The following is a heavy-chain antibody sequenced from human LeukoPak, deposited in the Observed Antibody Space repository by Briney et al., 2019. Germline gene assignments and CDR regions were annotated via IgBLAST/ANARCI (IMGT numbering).Heavy chain of an antibody. D-gene: IGHD3-3*01. V-gene: IGHV4-59*01. Sequence: PSETLSLTCTVSGGSISSYYWSWIRQPPGKGLEWIGYIYYSGSTNYNPSLKSRVTISVDTSKNQFSLKLSSVTAADTAVYYCARSIFGVVITPLDYWGQGTLVTVSS. CDR2: IYYSGST. J-gene: IGHJ4*02. CDR1: GGSISSYY. CDR3: ARSIFGVVITPLDY.